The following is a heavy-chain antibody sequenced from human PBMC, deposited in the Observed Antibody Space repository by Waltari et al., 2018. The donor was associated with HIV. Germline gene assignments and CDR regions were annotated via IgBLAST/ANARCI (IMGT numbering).Heavy chain of an antibody. CDR2: VYTSGST. CDR3: ARALDYYESGSFPLWFFDV. J-gene: IGHJ2*01. D-gene: IGHD3-10*01. Sequence: QVQLQESGPGLVKPSQTLSLTCTVSSASITRGNYYWTWTRQPAGKGLEWVGRVYTSGSTNYHPSVKDRVTISRDTSRSQFSLRLSSVAAADTAVYYCARALDYYESGSFPLWFFDVWGRGTLVTVSS. V-gene: IGHV4-61*02. CDR1: SASITRGNYY.